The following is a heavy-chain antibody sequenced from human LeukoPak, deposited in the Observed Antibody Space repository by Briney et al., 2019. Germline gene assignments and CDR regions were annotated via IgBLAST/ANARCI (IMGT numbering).Heavy chain of an antibody. Sequence: PSETLSLTCTVSGGAISSYYWSWIRQPPGKGLEWIGYIYTSGSTNYNPSLKSRVTISVDTSKNQFSLKLSSVTAADTAVYYCARGGSAYSYIDYWGQGTLVTVSS. D-gene: IGHD1-26*01. CDR2: IYTSGST. J-gene: IGHJ4*02. CDR1: GGAISSYY. CDR3: ARGGSAYSYIDY. V-gene: IGHV4-4*09.